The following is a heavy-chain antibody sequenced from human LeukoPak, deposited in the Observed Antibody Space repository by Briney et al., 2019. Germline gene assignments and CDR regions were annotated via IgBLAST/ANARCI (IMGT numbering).Heavy chain of an antibody. V-gene: IGHV3-30*18. CDR1: GFTFNNYG. CDR3: AKERTGPIGDYSPLDY. CDR2: VSYEGSTQ. Sequence: GGSLRLSCAASGFTFNNYGMHWVRQAPGKGLEWVAVVSYEGSTQYYADSVKGRFTISRDNSKNTVYLQMNSLRAEDTAVYYCAKERTGPIGDYSPLDYWGQGTLVTVSS. J-gene: IGHJ4*02. D-gene: IGHD4-17*01.